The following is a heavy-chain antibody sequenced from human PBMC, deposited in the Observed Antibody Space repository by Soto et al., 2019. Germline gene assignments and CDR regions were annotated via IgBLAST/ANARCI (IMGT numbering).Heavy chain of an antibody. J-gene: IGHJ4*02. CDR2: IIPIFGTA. CDR3: ARDDSRIAAAGTPFDY. D-gene: IGHD6-13*01. V-gene: IGHV1-69*13. CDR1: GGTFSSYA. Sequence: GASVKVSCKASGGTFSSYAISWVRQAPGQGLEWMGGIIPIFGTANYAQKFQGRVTITADESTSTAYMELSSLRSEDTALYYCARDDSRIAAAGTPFDYWGQGTLVTVSS.